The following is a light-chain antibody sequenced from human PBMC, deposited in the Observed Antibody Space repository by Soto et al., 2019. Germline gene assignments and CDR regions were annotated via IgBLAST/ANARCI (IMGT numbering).Light chain of an antibody. CDR3: QQYATSPGT. J-gene: IGKJ1*01. CDR2: GAS. CDR1: QTVSSN. Sequence: EIVMTQSPATLSVSPGERATLSCRASQTVSSNLAWYQQKPGQAPRLLIYGASSRATGIPDRFSGSGSGTDFTLTISGLEPEDFAVYYCQQYATSPGTFGQGTKV. V-gene: IGKV3-20*01.